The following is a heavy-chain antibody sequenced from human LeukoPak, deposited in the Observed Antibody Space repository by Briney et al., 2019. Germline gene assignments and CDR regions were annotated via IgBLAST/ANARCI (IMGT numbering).Heavy chain of an antibody. D-gene: IGHD6-19*01. CDR2: INPNSGGT. Sequence: ASVKVSCKASGYTFTGYYMRWVRQAPGQGLEWMGWINPNSGGTNYAQKFQGRVTMTRDTSISTAYMELSRLRSDDTAVYYCARVGYSSGWLYYFDYWGQGTLVTVSS. J-gene: IGHJ4*02. CDR3: ARVGYSSGWLYYFDY. V-gene: IGHV1-2*02. CDR1: GYTFTGYY.